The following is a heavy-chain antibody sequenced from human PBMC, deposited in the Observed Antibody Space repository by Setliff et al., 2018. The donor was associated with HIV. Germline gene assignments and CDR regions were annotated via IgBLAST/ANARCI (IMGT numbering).Heavy chain of an antibody. CDR3: ARAEYDRDF. D-gene: IGHD3-22*01. CDR1: GGSFRNYA. V-gene: IGHV1-69*13. Sequence: ASVPVSCKASGGSFRNYAISWGRQAPGQGLEWMGGIIPLLGTANYAQRFQGRVTIIADESTSTAYMELTSLRSEDTAVYYCARAEYDRDFWGQGTKVTVSS. CDR2: IIPLLGTA. J-gene: IGHJ3*01.